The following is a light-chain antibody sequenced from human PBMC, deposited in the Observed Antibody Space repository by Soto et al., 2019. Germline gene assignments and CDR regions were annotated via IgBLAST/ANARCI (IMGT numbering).Light chain of an antibody. J-gene: IGKJ2*01. V-gene: IGKV3-15*01. CDR3: EQYKNWPPYT. CDR2: DTS. CDR1: QSVSSN. Sequence: EIVMTQSPATLSVSPGERATLSCRASQSVSSNLAWYQHKPGQAPRLLIYDTSTRATGIPARFSGSGSGTEFNLTISSLQSEDFAIYYCEQYKNWPPYTFGQGTKVEIK.